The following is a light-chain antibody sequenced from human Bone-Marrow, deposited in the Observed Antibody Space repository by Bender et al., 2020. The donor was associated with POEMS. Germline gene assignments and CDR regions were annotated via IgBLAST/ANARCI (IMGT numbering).Light chain of an antibody. V-gene: IGLV1-51*01. J-gene: IGLJ3*02. Sequence: QSVLTQPPSVSGTPGQRVTISCSGSGSNIGGYPVNWYQQLPGTAPRLLIYTNNKRPSGIPDRFSGSKSGTSATLGITGLQTGDEADYYCGTWDNSLSAWVFGGGTKLTVL. CDR1: GSNIGGYP. CDR3: GTWDNSLSAWV. CDR2: TNN.